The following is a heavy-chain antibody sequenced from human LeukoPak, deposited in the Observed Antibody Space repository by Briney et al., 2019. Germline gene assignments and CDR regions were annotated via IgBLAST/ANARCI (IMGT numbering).Heavy chain of an antibody. CDR2: IYYSGST. D-gene: IGHD2/OR15-2a*01. J-gene: IGHJ4*02. Sequence: SETLSLTCTVSGGSISSYYWSWIRQPPGKGLEWIGYIYYSGSTNYNPSLKSRVTISVDTSKNQFSLKLSSVTAADTAVYYCARDSMTDSSTFDYWGQGTLVTVSS. CDR1: GGSISSYY. V-gene: IGHV4-59*12. CDR3: ARDSMTDSSTFDY.